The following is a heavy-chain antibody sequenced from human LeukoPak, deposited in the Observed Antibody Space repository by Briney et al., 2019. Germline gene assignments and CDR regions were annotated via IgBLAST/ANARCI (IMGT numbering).Heavy chain of an antibody. CDR3: ARKDSSGYDAFDI. CDR2: ISSSGSTI. D-gene: IGHD3-22*01. Sequence: GGSLRLSCAASGFTFSDYYMSWIRQAPGKGLERVSYISSSGSTIYYADSVKGRFTISRDNAKNSLYLQMNSLRAEDTAVCYCARKDSSGYDAFDIWGQGTMVTVSS. V-gene: IGHV3-11*01. J-gene: IGHJ3*02. CDR1: GFTFSDYY.